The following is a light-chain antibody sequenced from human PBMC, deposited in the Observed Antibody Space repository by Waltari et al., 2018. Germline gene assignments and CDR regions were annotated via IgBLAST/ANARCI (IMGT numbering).Light chain of an antibody. CDR3: ATWDARLTAVV. Sequence: QSVVTQSPSASGAPGQRVTISCSGSNSNIGSSTVNWYQKVPGTAPRLLIYSNDQRPSGIPGRFSACKSGTSASLAISGLQSEDEADYYCATWDARLTAVVFGGGTKVTVL. J-gene: IGLJ2*01. V-gene: IGLV1-44*01. CDR2: SND. CDR1: NSNIGSST.